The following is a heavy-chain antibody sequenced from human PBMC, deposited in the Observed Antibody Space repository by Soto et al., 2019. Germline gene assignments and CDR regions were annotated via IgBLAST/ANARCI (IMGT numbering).Heavy chain of an antibody. CDR2: ISWNSGSI. V-gene: IGHV3-9*01. CDR1: GFTFDDYA. J-gene: IGHJ3*02. CDR3: AKGAVAGISDAFDI. D-gene: IGHD6-19*01. Sequence: EVQLVESGGGLVQPGRSLRLSCAASGFTFDDYAMHWVRQAPGKGLEWVSGISWNSGSIGYADSVKGRFTISRDNAKNSLYLQMNSLRAEDTALYYCAKGAVAGISDAFDIWGQGKMVTVSS.